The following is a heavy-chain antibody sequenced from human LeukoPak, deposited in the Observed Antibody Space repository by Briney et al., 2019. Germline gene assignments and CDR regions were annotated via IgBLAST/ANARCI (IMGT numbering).Heavy chain of an antibody. CDR3: ARACSGRYYYYYYMDV. CDR1: GGSFSGYY. V-gene: IGHV4-34*01. Sequence: PSETLSLTCAVYGGSFSGYYWSWIRQPPGKGLEWIGEINQSGSTNYNPSLKSRVTISVDTSKNQFSLKLSSVTAADTAVYYCARACSGRYYYYYYMDVWGKGTTVTVSS. CDR2: INQSGST. J-gene: IGHJ6*03. D-gene: IGHD2-15*01.